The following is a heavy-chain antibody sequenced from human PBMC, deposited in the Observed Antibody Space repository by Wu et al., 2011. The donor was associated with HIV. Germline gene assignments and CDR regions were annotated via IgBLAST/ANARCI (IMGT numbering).Heavy chain of an antibody. J-gene: IGHJ6*03. CDR3: AREARRIAARPSDYYFMDV. Sequence: QVQLVQSGAEVKKPGSSVKVSCKASGGTLSSYAINWVRQAPGQGLEWMGRIIPMFGSTSSAQKFQGRVTISADESTTTAYMELSSLRSEDTAVYYCAREARRIAARPSDYYFMDVWGKGTTVTVSS. V-gene: IGHV1-69*15. D-gene: IGHD6-6*01. CDR1: GGTLSSYA. CDR2: IIPMFGST.